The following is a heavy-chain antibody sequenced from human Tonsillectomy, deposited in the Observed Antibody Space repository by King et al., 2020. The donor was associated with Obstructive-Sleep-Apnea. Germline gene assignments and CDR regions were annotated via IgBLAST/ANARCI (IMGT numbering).Heavy chain of an antibody. D-gene: IGHD4-17*01. CDR1: GFTFSGYW. CDR2: TNECGGER. V-gene: IGHV3-7*03. CDR3: ARVGGPYGDYGVFRFDP. Sequence: VQLVESGGGVVQPGGSLRLSCSASGFTFSGYWMGWVRQAPGKGLEWVANTNECGGERNYVVSVKGRFHLSRDKAKHSLFRQMNSLRAEDTAVYYCARVGGPYGDYGVFRFDPWGQETLVTVSS. J-gene: IGHJ5*02.